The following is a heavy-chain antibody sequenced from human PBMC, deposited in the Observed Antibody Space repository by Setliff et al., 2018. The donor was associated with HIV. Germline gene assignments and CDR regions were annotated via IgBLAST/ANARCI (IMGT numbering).Heavy chain of an antibody. V-gene: IGHV3-66*02. Sequence: GGSLRLSCAASGFSVSNYYMAWVRQAPGKGLEWVSTIYSDGTTYHAASVKGRFTISRDSSDTTVSLQMNSLRSEDTAIYYCARDRGTQHYSFDYWGQGTLVTVSS. CDR3: ARDRGTQHYSFDY. CDR1: GFSVSNYY. CDR2: IYSDGTT. D-gene: IGHD1-26*01. J-gene: IGHJ4*02.